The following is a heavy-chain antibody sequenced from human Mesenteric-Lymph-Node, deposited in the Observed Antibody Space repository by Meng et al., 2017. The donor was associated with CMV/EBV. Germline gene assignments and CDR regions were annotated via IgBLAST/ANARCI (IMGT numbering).Heavy chain of an antibody. J-gene: IGHJ6*02. CDR3: ARDHYDFWSGYYYYYYYGMDV. Sequence: SVKVSCKASGGTFSSYTISWVRQAPGQGLEWMGRIIPILGIANYAQKFQGRVTITADKSTSTAYMELSSLRSEDTAVYYCARDHYDFWSGYYYYYYYGMDVWGQGTTVTVSS. CDR2: IIPILGIA. CDR1: GGTFSSYT. V-gene: IGHV1-69*04. D-gene: IGHD3-3*01.